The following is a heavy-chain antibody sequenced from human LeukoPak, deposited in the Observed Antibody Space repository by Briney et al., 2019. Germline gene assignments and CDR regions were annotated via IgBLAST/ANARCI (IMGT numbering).Heavy chain of an antibody. V-gene: IGHV1-2*02. Sequence: ASVKVSCKASGYTFTNYGFTWVRQAPGQGLEWMGWINPNSGGTNYAQKFQGRVTMTRDTSISTAYMELSRLRSDDTAVYYCARDRGYCSSTSCYSFDYWGQGTLVTVSS. D-gene: IGHD2-2*02. CDR3: ARDRGYCSSTSCYSFDY. J-gene: IGHJ4*02. CDR2: INPNSGGT. CDR1: GYTFTNYG.